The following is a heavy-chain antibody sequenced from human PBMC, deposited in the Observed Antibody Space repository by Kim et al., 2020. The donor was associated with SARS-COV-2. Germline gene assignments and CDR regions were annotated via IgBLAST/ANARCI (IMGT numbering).Heavy chain of an antibody. V-gene: IGHV5-51*01. D-gene: IGHD2-2*01. CDR3: ARLHSYIVVVPAAMENWFDP. J-gene: IGHJ5*02. Sequence: GESLKISCKGSGYSFTSYWIGWVRQMPGKGLEWMGIIYPGDSDTRYSPSFQGQVTISADKSISTAYLQWSSLKASDTAMYYCARLHSYIVVVPAAMENWFDPWGQGTLVTVSS. CDR1: GYSFTSYW. CDR2: IYPGDSDT.